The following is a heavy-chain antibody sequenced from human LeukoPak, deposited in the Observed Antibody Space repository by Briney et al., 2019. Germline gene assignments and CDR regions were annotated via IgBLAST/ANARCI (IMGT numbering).Heavy chain of an antibody. J-gene: IGHJ3*02. Sequence: ASVKVSCKASGYTFTSYGITWVRQAPGQGLEWMGWISAYNGNTNHAQKLQGRVTMTTDASTSTVYMELRSLRSEDTAVYYCARSIGPGAFDIWGQGTMVTVSS. V-gene: IGHV1-18*01. D-gene: IGHD1-1*01. CDR3: ARSIGPGAFDI. CDR2: ISAYNGNT. CDR1: GYTFTSYG.